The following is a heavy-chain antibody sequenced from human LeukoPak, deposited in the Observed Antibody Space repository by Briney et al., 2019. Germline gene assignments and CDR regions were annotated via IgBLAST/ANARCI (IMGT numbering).Heavy chain of an antibody. J-gene: IGHJ4*02. CDR3: ARDYGDDYFDY. V-gene: IGHV3-69-1*01. D-gene: IGHD4-17*01. Sequence: GGSLRLSCAASGFTFINYNMNWVRQAPGKGLEWLSYIGIDNTMYYADSVKGRFTISRDNAKNSLYLQMNSLRADDTAVYYCARDYGDDYFDYWGQGTLVTVSS. CDR2: IGIDNTM. CDR1: GFTFINYN.